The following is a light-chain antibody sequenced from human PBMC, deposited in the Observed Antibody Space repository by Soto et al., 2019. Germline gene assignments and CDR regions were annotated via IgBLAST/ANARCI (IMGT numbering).Light chain of an antibody. CDR1: SGHNSYV. V-gene: IGLV4-69*01. Sequence: QSVLTQSPSASASLGASVKLTCTLSSGHNSYVIVWHQQQPEKGPRFLMKLNTDGSHNKGDGIPDRFSGSSSGAERYLTISSRQSEDEAYYYCQTGDTAIRVFGGGTKLTVL. CDR3: QTGDTAIRV. J-gene: IGLJ3*02. CDR2: LNTDGSH.